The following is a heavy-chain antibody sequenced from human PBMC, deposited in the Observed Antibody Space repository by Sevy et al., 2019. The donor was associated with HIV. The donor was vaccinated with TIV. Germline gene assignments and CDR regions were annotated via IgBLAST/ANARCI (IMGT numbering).Heavy chain of an antibody. V-gene: IGHV3-30-3*01. CDR3: ERPRANYVDNYFFYAMDV. Sequence: GGSLRLSCAASGFAFSNYYAMYWVRQAPGKGLKWVALISYDGNDKYYADSVKGRFTISRDNFKNTLYLQMNSLTAEDTAVYYCERPRANYVDNYFFYAMDVWGQGTTVTVSS. J-gene: IGHJ6*02. CDR2: ISYDGNDK. CDR1: GFAFSNYYA. D-gene: IGHD4-17*01.